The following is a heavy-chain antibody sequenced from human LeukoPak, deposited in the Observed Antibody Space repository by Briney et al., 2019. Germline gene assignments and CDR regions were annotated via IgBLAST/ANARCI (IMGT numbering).Heavy chain of an antibody. CDR2: INHSGST. Sequence: SETLSLTCAVYGGSFSGYYWSWIRQPPGKGLEWIGEINHSGSTNYNPSLKSRVTISVDTSKNQFSLKLSSVTAADTAVYYCARSIAVAGPRYFDVWGRGTLVTVSS. CDR1: GGSFSGYY. V-gene: IGHV4-34*01. D-gene: IGHD6-19*01. J-gene: IGHJ2*01. CDR3: ARSIAVAGPRYFDV.